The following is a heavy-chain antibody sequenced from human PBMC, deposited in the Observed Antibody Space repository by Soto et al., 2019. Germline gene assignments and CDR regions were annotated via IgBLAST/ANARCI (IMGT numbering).Heavy chain of an antibody. CDR3: ARGQGSDPFFDY. Sequence: LEIRSLTCAVYGGSFRGYYWVWIRQPPGKGLEWIGEINPDGATNYTPSLRGRVTISIDTSRNQLSLKLSSVTAAATAVYYCARGQGSDPFFDYWGQGAMV. D-gene: IGHD2-15*01. J-gene: IGHJ4*02. CDR1: GGSFRGYY. V-gene: IGHV4-34*01. CDR2: INPDGAT.